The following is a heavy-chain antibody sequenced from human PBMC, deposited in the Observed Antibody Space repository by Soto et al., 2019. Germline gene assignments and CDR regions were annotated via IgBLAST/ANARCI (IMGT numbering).Heavy chain of an antibody. CDR2: IKQDGSEK. Sequence: EVQLVESGGGLVQPGGSLRLSCAASGFTFSSYWMSWVRQAPGKGLEWVANIKQDGSEKYYVDSVKGRFTISRDNAKNSLYLQMNSLSAEDTAVYYCARESIDRVWRGYYYFDYWGQGTLVTVSS. J-gene: IGHJ4*02. V-gene: IGHV3-7*01. D-gene: IGHD3-3*01. CDR3: ARESIDRVWRGYYYFDY. CDR1: GFTFSSYW.